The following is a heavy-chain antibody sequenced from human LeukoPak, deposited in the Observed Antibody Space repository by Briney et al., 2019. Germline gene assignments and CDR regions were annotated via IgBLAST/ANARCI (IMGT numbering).Heavy chain of an antibody. J-gene: IGHJ4*02. CDR2: ISGSGGST. Sequence: GGSLRLSCAASGFTFSSYAMSWVRQAPGKGLEWVSAISGSGGSTYYADSVKGRFTISRDKSKNTLYLQMNSLRAEDRAVYYCAKVGQQLVFDYWGQGTPVTVSS. V-gene: IGHV3-23*01. CDR3: AKVGQQLVFDY. CDR1: GFTFSSYA. D-gene: IGHD6-13*01.